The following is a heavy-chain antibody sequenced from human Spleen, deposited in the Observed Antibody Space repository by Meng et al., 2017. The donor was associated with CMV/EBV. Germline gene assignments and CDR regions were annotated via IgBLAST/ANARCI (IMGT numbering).Heavy chain of an antibody. CDR1: GYTFTNYG. CDR3: ARPVGGVAATPDWFDP. J-gene: IGHJ5*02. V-gene: IGHV1-18*01. D-gene: IGHD2-15*01. CDR2: IGAYNGNT. Sequence: ASVKVSCKASGYTFTNYGISWVRQAPGQGLEWMGWIGAYNGNTNYAQKYQGRVTMTTDTSTSTAYMELRSLTSGDTAVYYCARPVGGVAATPDWFDPWGHGTQVTVSS.